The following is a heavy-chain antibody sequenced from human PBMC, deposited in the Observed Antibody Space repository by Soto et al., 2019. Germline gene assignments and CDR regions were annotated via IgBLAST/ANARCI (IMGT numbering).Heavy chain of an antibody. CDR1: GFTFTSAY. J-gene: IGHJ3*01. Sequence: EVQLVESGGGLVKPEGCLRLSCAVSGFTFTSAYMGWVRQAPGKGLEWIGRIVSKADGGTIDYAAPVKGRFTISGDESKNTLSLQMNSLRLEDTAMYYCTASKTAGGFDVWGQATRVTVS. D-gene: IGHD3-10*01. V-gene: IGHV3-15*04. CDR3: TASKTAGGFDV. CDR2: IVSKADGGTI.